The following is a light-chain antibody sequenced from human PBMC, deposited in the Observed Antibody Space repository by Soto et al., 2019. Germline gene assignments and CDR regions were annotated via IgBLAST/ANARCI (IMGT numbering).Light chain of an antibody. CDR1: QSVSSSY. Sequence: EIVLTQSPGTLSLSPGERATLSCRASQSVSSSYLACYHQKPGQAPRLLIYGAASRATGIPDRFSGRGSGTDFTLTISRLEPEDFAVYYCQQYGGSRTFGQGTKVEIK. CDR3: QQYGGSRT. CDR2: GAA. J-gene: IGKJ1*01. V-gene: IGKV3-20*01.